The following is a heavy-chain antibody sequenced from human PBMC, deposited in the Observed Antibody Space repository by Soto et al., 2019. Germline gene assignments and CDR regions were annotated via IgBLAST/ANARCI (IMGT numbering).Heavy chain of an antibody. CDR1: GFTFSNYA. J-gene: IGHJ4*02. V-gene: IGHV3-23*01. CDR3: AKVLLRPYYLDY. D-gene: IGHD4-17*01. CDR2: ISGSSTGT. Sequence: EVQLLDSGGGLVQPGGSLRLSCAASGFTFSNYAMNWVRQAPGKGLEWVSAISGSSTGTDYADSVKGRFTISRDNSKNTLYLQMNSLRAEDTAVYYCAKVLLRPYYLDYWGQGTLVTVSS.